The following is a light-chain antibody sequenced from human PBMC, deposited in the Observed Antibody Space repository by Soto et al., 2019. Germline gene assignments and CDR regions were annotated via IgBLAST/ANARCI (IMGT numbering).Light chain of an antibody. J-gene: IGLJ2*01. CDR3: CSYAGSYTHVL. Sequence: QSALTQPRSVCGSPGQSVTISCTGTSSDVGAYNYVSWYQQHPGKAPKLIIYDVTKRPSGVPDRFSGSKSGNTASLTISGLQAEDEADFYCCSYAGSYTHVLFGGGTKVTVL. V-gene: IGLV2-11*01. CDR1: SSDVGAYNY. CDR2: DVT.